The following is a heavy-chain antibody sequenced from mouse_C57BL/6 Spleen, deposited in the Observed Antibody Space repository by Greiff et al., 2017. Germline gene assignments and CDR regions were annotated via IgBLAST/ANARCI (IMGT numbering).Heavy chain of an antibody. CDR3: ARNYEYDAMDY. CDR2: IDPSDSYT. J-gene: IGHJ4*01. CDR1: GYTFTSYW. V-gene: IGHV1-69*01. Sequence: VQLQQPGAELVMPGASVKLSCKASGYTFTSYWMHWVKQRPGQGLEWIGEIDPSDSYTNYNQKFKGKSTLTVDKSSSTAYMQRSSLTSEDSAVYYCARNYEYDAMDYWGQGTSVTVSS. D-gene: IGHD2-4*01.